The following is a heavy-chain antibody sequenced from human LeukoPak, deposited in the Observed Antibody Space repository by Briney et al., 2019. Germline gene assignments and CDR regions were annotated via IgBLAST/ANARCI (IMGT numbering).Heavy chain of an antibody. CDR1: GFTFSSYS. Sequence: PGGSLRLSCAASGFTFSSYSMNWVRQAPGKGLEWVSSISSSSSYIYYAGSVKGRFTISRGNAKNSLYLQMNSLRAEDTAVYYCAIDPSSSYAFDIWGQGTMVTVSS. V-gene: IGHV3-21*01. CDR3: AIDPSSSYAFDI. CDR2: ISSSSSYI. D-gene: IGHD6-13*01. J-gene: IGHJ3*02.